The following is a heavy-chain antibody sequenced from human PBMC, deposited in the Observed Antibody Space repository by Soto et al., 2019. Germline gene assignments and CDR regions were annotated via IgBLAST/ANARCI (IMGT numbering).Heavy chain of an antibody. J-gene: IGHJ6*02. CDR2: IYYSGST. CDR3: AXDTMVRGVIRYYYGMDV. Sequence: SETLSLTCTVSGGSISSGDYYWSWIRQPPGKGLEWIGYIYYSGSTYYNPSLKSRVTISVDTSKNQFSLKLSSVTAADTAVYYCAXDTMVRGVIRYYYGMDVWGQGTTVTVSS. V-gene: IGHV4-30-4*01. CDR1: GGSISSGDYY. D-gene: IGHD3-10*01.